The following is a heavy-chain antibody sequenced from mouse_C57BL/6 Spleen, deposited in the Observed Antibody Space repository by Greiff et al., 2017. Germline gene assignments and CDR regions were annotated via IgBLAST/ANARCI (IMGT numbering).Heavy chain of an antibody. CDR1: GYAFSSSW. Sequence: QVQLQQSGPELVKPGASVKISCKASGYAFSSSWMNWVKQRPGKGLEWIGRIYPGDGNTNYNGKFKGKATLTADKSSSTAYMPLSSLTSEDSAVYFCARRDEDYAMDYWGQGTSVTVSS. CDR2: IYPGDGNT. J-gene: IGHJ4*01. CDR3: ARRDEDYAMDY. V-gene: IGHV1-82*01.